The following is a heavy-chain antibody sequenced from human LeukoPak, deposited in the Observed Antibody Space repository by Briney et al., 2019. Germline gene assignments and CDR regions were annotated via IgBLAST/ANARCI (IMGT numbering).Heavy chain of an antibody. V-gene: IGHV3-74*01. CDR2: ISSDGSRV. Sequence: GGSLRLSCAASGFTFSDYWMHWVRQAPGKGLVWVSRISSDGSRVTYADSVKGRFTISRDNAKNTLYLQMNSLRAEDTAVYYCAKDQAANYYYYYMDVWGKGTTVTISS. D-gene: IGHD6-13*01. J-gene: IGHJ6*03. CDR3: AKDQAANYYYYYMDV. CDR1: GFTFSDYW.